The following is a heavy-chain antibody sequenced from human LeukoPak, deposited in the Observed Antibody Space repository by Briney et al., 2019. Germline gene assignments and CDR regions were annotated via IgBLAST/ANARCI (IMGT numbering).Heavy chain of an antibody. CDR1: GFTFSSYW. V-gene: IGHV3-74*01. D-gene: IGHD3-10*01. Sequence: GGSLRLSCAASGFTFSSYWMHWVRQAPGKGLVWVSRINSDGSSTSYADSVKGRFTISRDNSKNTLYLQMNSLRAEDTAVYYCATYPMVRGVIRMGPHAFDIWGQGTMVTVSS. CDR2: INSDGSST. CDR3: ATYPMVRGVIRMGPHAFDI. J-gene: IGHJ3*02.